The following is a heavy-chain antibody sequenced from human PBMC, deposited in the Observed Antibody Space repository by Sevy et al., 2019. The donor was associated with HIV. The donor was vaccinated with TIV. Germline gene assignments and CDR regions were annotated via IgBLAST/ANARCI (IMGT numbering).Heavy chain of an antibody. Sequence: GGSLRLSCAASGFTFSSYGMHWVRQAPGKGLEWVAVISYDGSNKYYADSVKGRFTISRDNSKNTLYLQMNSLRAEDTAVYYCAKAPGGVIIGSGNWFDPWGQRTLVTVSS. CDR3: AKAPGGVIIGSGNWFDP. CDR2: ISYDGSNK. J-gene: IGHJ5*02. D-gene: IGHD3-10*01. V-gene: IGHV3-30*18. CDR1: GFTFSSYG.